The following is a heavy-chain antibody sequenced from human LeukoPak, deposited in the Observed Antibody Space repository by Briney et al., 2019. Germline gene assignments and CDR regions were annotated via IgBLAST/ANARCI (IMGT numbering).Heavy chain of an antibody. J-gene: IGHJ4*02. V-gene: IGHV3-23*01. CDR1: GFSCSNYA. Sequence: GGNLRFSCAAAGFSCSNYAMSWDRQAPGKGLEWVSSISGTGGTTYSADSVKGRFTISRDNSKNTVSLQMNRVRAEDTAVYYCAKEGYRYPLNYFDSWGQGNLVTVSS. D-gene: IGHD3-16*02. CDR2: ISGTGGTT. CDR3: AKEGYRYPLNYFDS.